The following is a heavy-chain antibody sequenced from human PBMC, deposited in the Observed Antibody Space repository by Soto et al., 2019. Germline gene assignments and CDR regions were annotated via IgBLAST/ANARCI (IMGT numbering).Heavy chain of an antibody. J-gene: IGHJ4*02. CDR1: GGSISSGGYS. CDR3: ARAGGLGAVAADS. Sequence: QLQLQASGSGLVKPSQTLSLTCAVSGGSISSGGYSWSWIRQPPGKGLEWIGYIYHSGSNYYNPSRKSGVTISVDRSKNQFSRKLSFVTAADTAVEYCARAGGLGAVAADSWGQGTLVTVSS. CDR2: IYHSGSN. V-gene: IGHV4-30-2*01. D-gene: IGHD6-19*01.